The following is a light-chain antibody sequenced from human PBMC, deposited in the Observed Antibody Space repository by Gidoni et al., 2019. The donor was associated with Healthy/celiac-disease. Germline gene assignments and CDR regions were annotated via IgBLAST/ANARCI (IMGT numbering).Light chain of an antibody. CDR2: DAS. CDR3: QQYKSYSRLT. J-gene: IGKJ4*01. Sequence: DIQMTQSPSTLSASVVDRVTITCRASQSISSWLAWYQQKPGKAPKLLIYDASSVESGVPSRFSGSGSGTEFTLTISSLQPDDFATYYCQQYKSYSRLTFXGXTKVEIK. V-gene: IGKV1-5*01. CDR1: QSISSW.